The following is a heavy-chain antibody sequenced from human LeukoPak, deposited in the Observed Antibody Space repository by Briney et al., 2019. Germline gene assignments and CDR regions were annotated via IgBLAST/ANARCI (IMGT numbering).Heavy chain of an antibody. CDR2: IDYSGRT. V-gene: IGHV4-59*08. CDR3: ASDNSGSYHPYY. D-gene: IGHD3-22*01. J-gene: IGHJ4*02. Sequence: SETLSLTCTVSGVSISSYCWSWIRQPPGKGLEWIGYIDYSGRTKYNPSLKSRVTMSLGTSRNQFSLKLTSVTAADTAVYYCASDNSGSYHPYYWGLGTLVTVSS. CDR1: GVSISSYC.